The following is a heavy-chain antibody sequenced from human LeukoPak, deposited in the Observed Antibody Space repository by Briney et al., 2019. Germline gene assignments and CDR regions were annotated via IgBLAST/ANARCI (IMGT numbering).Heavy chain of an antibody. V-gene: IGHV1-18*01. J-gene: IGHJ4*02. D-gene: IGHD1-1*01. CDR2: INAYNGNT. CDR1: GYTFSSYG. CDR3: ARRQGTTLNFDY. Sequence: RASVKVSCKASGYTFSSYGFSWVRQAPGQGLEWMGWINAYNGNTNYAQNLQGRVTMTTDTSTSTAYMELRSLRSDDTDVYYCARRQGTTLNFDYWGQGTLVTVSS.